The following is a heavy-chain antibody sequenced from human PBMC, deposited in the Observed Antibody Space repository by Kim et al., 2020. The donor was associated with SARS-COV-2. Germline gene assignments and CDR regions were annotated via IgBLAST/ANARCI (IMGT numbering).Heavy chain of an antibody. Sequence: ASVKVSCKASGYIFSSYHMHWVRQAPGQGLEWMGVIFAKGAGTVYAQKFQGRVTMTGDTSTTTAYMHLSSLSSEDTAIYYCARELPLSYFPGDFWGQGTPVTVSS. CDR3: ARELPLSYFPGDF. D-gene: IGHD3-10*01. V-gene: IGHV1-46*01. J-gene: IGHJ4*02. CDR1: GYIFSSYH. CDR2: IFAKGAGT.